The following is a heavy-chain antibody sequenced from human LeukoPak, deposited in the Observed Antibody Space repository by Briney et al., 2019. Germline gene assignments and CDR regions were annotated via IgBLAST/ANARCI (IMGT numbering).Heavy chain of an antibody. V-gene: IGHV3-30*18. J-gene: IGHJ3*02. D-gene: IGHD7-27*01. CDR1: GFTFSSYG. Sequence: PGGSLRLSCAASGFTFSSYGMHWVRQAPGKGLEWVAVISYDGSNKYYADSVKGQITISRDNSKNTLYLQMNSLRAEDTAVYYCAKASGVPWADYAFDIWGQGTMVTVSS. CDR3: AKASGVPWADYAFDI. CDR2: ISYDGSNK.